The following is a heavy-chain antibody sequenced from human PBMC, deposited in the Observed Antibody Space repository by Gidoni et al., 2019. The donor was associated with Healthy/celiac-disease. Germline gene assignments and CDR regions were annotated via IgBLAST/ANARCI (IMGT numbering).Heavy chain of an antibody. CDR1: GGSISSSSYY. Sequence: QLQLQESGPGLVKPSETLSLTCTVSGGSISSSSYYWGWIRQPPGKGLEWIGSIYYSGSTYYNPSLKSRVTISVDTSKNQFSLKLSSVTAADTAVYYCARCGSYYGYYYYGMDVWGQGTTVTVSS. J-gene: IGHJ6*02. D-gene: IGHD1-26*01. CDR2: IYYSGST. V-gene: IGHV4-39*07. CDR3: ARCGSYYGYYYYGMDV.